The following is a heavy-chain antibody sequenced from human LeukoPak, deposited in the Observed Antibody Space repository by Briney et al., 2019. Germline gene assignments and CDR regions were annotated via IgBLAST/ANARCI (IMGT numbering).Heavy chain of an antibody. CDR2: INHSGST. Sequence: SETLSLTCAVYGGSFSGYYWSWIRQPPGKGLEWIGEINHSGSTNYNPSLKSRVTISVDTSKNQFSLKLSSVTAADTAVYHCARGRGAFDIWGQGTMVTVSS. CDR1: GGSFSGYY. V-gene: IGHV4-34*01. CDR3: ARGRGAFDI. J-gene: IGHJ3*02.